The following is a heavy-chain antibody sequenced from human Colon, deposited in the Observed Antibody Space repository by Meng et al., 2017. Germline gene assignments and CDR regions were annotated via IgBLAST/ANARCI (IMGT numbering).Heavy chain of an antibody. J-gene: IGHJ4*02. CDR1: GLSVSGDF. D-gene: IGHD3-3*01. Sequence: QVGESGGVLVEPGWSLRLACAGSGLSVSGDFMIWVRQAPGKGLEGVSMIHSSAGTFFADSVKGRFTVSTDNSKNTLYLQMNSLRIEDTAVYHCANRFVWGLGTLVTVSS. CDR2: IHSSAGT. V-gene: IGHV3-66*02. CDR3: ANRFV.